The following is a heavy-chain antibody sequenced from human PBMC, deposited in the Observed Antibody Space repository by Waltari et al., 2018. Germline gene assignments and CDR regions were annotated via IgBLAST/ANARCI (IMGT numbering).Heavy chain of an antibody. D-gene: IGHD3-22*01. V-gene: IGHV3-7*01. CDR2: IKKDGSEE. Sequence: EVQLVESGGGWVQPGGALRLSCAASGITMSSYWMSWVRQAPGKGLEWVANIKKDGSEEYYVDSVRGRFTISRDNAKNSLYLQMNSLRPEDTAVYYCARDQWFAFDIWGQGTMVTVSS. CDR1: GITMSSYW. J-gene: IGHJ3*02. CDR3: ARDQWFAFDI.